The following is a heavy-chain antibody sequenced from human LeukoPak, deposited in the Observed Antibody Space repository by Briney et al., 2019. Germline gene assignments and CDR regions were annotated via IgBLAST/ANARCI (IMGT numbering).Heavy chain of an antibody. V-gene: IGHV3-11*04. D-gene: IGHD3-3*01. CDR3: ARRYDFWSGYYGWFDP. J-gene: IGHJ5*02. CDR2: ISISGYST. Sequence: GGSLRLSCAASGFTFNNHYMSWIRRAPGKGLEWISYISISGYSTYYADSVKGRFTISRDNAKNSLYLQMNSLRPEDTAFYYCARRYDFWSGYYGWFDPWGQGTLVTVSS. CDR1: GFTFNNHY.